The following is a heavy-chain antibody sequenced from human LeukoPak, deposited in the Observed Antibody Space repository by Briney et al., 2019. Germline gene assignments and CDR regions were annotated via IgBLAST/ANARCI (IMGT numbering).Heavy chain of an antibody. CDR3: ASTLLWFGELSFDYMDV. V-gene: IGHV4-39*01. J-gene: IGHJ6*03. CDR1: GGSISSSSYY. Sequence: SETLSLTCTVSGGSISSSSYYWGWIRQPPGKGLEWIGSIYYSGSTYYNPSLESRVTISVDTSKNQFSLKLSSVTAADTAVYYCASTLLWFGELSFDYMDVWGKGTTVTISS. D-gene: IGHD3-10*01. CDR2: IYYSGST.